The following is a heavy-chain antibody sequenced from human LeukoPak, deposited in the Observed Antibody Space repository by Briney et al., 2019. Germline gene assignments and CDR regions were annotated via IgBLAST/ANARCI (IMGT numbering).Heavy chain of an antibody. CDR3: ATLLAVRGVLSLDN. CDR2: MFYSGSV. Sequence: SETLSLTCSVSGGSISSYYWTWIRQSPGKGLEWIGSMFYSGSVHYNPSLKSRLTTSVDTSKNHFSLKMTSVTAADTAVYFCATLLAVRGVLSLDNWGHGTLITVSS. V-gene: IGHV4-59*13. J-gene: IGHJ4*01. D-gene: IGHD3-10*02. CDR1: GGSISSYY.